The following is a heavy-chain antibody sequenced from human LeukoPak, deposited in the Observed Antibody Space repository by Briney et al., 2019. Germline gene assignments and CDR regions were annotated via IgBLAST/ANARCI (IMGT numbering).Heavy chain of an antibody. D-gene: IGHD4-11*01. CDR1: GYTFTSND. CDR3: ARHLRTTFDY. Sequence: ASVKVSCKASGYTFTSNDINWVRQAPGHAPEWMGYINPNSGVSGYAQKFRGRVTITRDTSITTAYMELSSLRSDDTAVYYCARHLRTTFDYWGQGTLVTVPS. V-gene: IGHV1-8*03. CDR2: INPNSGVS. J-gene: IGHJ4*02.